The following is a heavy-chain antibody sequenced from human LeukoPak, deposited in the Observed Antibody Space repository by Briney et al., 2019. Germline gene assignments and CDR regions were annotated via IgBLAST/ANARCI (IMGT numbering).Heavy chain of an antibody. V-gene: IGHV1-69*04. Sequence: SVEVSCKASGGTFSSYAISWVRQAPGQGLEWMGRIIPILGIANYAQKFQGRVTITADKSTSTAYMELSSLRSEDTAVYYCATPRFLTYYYDSSGLDWYFDLWGRGTLVTVSS. D-gene: IGHD3-22*01. CDR2: IIPILGIA. J-gene: IGHJ2*01. CDR1: GGTFSSYA. CDR3: ATPRFLTYYYDSSGLDWYFDL.